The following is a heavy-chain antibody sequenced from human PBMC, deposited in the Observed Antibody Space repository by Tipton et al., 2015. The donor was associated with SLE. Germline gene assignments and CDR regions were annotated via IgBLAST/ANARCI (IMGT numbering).Heavy chain of an antibody. V-gene: IGHV4-59*11. CDR1: GDSISSHY. Sequence: TLSLTCTISGDSISSHYWSWIRQPPGAGLECIGYISYSGSTNYNPSLKSRVTISVDTSKNQFSLKLSSVTAADTAVYYCARGGGFDAFDIWGQGTMVTVSS. CDR3: ARGGGFDAFDI. CDR2: ISYSGST. J-gene: IGHJ3*02.